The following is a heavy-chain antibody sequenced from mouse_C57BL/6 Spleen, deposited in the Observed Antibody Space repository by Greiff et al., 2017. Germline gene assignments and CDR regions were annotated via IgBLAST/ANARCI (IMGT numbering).Heavy chain of an antibody. V-gene: IGHV1-52*01. D-gene: IGHD2-5*01. J-gene: IGHJ4*01. CDR1: GYTFTSYW. CDR2: IDPSDSET. CDR3: ARGTTGYSNYLYYAMDY. Sequence: QVQLQQPGAELVRPGSSVKLSCKASGYTFTSYWMHWVKQRPIQGLEWIGNIDPSDSETHYNQKFKDKATLTVDKSSSTAYMQLSSLTSEDSAVYYCARGTTGYSNYLYYAMDYWGQGTSVTVSS.